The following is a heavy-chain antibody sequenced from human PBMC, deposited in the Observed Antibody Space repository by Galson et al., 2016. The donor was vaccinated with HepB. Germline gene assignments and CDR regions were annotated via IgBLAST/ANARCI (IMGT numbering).Heavy chain of an antibody. CDR1: GASISSDIYS. V-gene: IGHV4-30-2*01. D-gene: IGHD5-24*01. Sequence: TLSLTCAVSGASISSDIYSWSWIRQPPGKGLEWIGYIFHSGSTYYNPSLKSRVTISVGRSKKFFSLEVNSVTAADTAVYYCARGRDAYNDFWGQGTLVTVSS. CDR3: ARGRDAYNDF. J-gene: IGHJ4*02. CDR2: IFHSGST.